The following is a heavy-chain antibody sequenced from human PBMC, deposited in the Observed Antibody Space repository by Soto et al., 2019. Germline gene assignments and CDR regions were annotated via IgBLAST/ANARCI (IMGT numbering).Heavy chain of an antibody. Sequence: QITLKESGPTLVKPTQTLTLTCTFSGFSLSSTRMAVGWIRQPPGKALEWLALIYWDDDKRYSPFLKSRLTITKDTSKIQVVLTMSNMDLVDTGRYYCAHIVVAGLGYYFDYWGQGTLGTVSS. CDR3: AHIVVAGLGYYFDY. CDR1: GFSLSSTRMA. V-gene: IGHV2-5*02. CDR2: IYWDDDK. J-gene: IGHJ4*02. D-gene: IGHD6-19*01.